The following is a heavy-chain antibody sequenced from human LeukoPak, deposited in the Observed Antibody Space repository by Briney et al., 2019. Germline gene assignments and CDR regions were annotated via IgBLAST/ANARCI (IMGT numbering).Heavy chain of an antibody. Sequence: GGSLRLSCAASGFTFGSYSMNWVRQAPGKGLEWVSYISSSSSTIYYADSVKGRFTISRDNAKNSLYLQMNSLRAEDTAVYYCASIIAALDAFDIWGQGTMVTVSS. V-gene: IGHV3-48*01. J-gene: IGHJ3*02. D-gene: IGHD6-13*01. CDR3: ASIIAALDAFDI. CDR1: GFTFGSYS. CDR2: ISSSSSTI.